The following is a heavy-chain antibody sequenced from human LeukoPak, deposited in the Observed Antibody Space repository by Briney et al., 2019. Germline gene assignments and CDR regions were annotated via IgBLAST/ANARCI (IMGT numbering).Heavy chain of an antibody. CDR3: AKVPYYYGSGTDY. J-gene: IGHJ4*02. D-gene: IGHD3-10*01. CDR2: ISGSGGST. CDR1: GFTFSSYA. V-gene: IGHV3-23*01. Sequence: PGVSLRLCCAASGFTFSSYAMSWVRQAQGKGLEWVSAISGSGGSTYYADSVKGRFTISRDNSKNTLYLQMNSLRAEDTAVYYCAKVPYYYGSGTDYWGQGTLVTVSS.